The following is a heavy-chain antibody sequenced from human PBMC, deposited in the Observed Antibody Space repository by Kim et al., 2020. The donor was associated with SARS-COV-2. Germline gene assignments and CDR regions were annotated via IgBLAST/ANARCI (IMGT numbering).Heavy chain of an antibody. CDR3: AKDPDGRLVASGTTFDY. Sequence: GGSLRLSCAASGFTFSTYAMSWVRQAPGKGLEWVSTISGSGGDTYYADSVKGRFTISRDNSKNTLYLQMNTLRAEDTAVYYCAKDPDGRLVASGTTFDYWGQGTLVTVSS. V-gene: IGHV3-23*01. CDR2: ISGSGGDT. CDR1: GFTFSTYA. J-gene: IGHJ4*02. D-gene: IGHD6-13*01.